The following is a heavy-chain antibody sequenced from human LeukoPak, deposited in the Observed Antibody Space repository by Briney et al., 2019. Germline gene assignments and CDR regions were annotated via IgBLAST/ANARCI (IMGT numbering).Heavy chain of an antibody. Sequence: GASVKVSCKASGYTFTNYDINWVRQATGQGLEWMGWMNPNSGNTGYAQKFQGRVTITRDTSIGTAYMELSSLRSDDTAVYYCARRSDYYDSSAYYSWGQGTLVTVSS. V-gene: IGHV1-8*03. CDR2: MNPNSGNT. CDR1: GYTFTNYD. CDR3: ARRSDYYDSSAYYS. D-gene: IGHD3-22*01. J-gene: IGHJ4*02.